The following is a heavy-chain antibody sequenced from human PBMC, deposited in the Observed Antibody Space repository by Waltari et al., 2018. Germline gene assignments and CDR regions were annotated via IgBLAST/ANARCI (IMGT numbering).Heavy chain of an antibody. CDR2: INHSGST. V-gene: IGHV4-34*01. CDR3: ARSTIFGVVIIPGGKFDGMDV. D-gene: IGHD3-3*01. Sequence: QVQLQQWGAGLLKPSETLSLTCAVYGGSFSGYYWSWIRQPPGKGLEWIGEINHSGSTNYNPSLKSRFTISVDTSKNQFSLKLSSVTAADTAVYYCARSTIFGVVIIPGGKFDGMDVWGQGTTVTVSS. CDR1: GGSFSGYY. J-gene: IGHJ6*02.